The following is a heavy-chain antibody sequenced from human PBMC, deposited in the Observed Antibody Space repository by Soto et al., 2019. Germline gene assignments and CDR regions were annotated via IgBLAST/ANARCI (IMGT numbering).Heavy chain of an antibody. V-gene: IGHV1-3*01. CDR2: INAGNGNT. Sequence: ASVKVSCKASRYTFTSYAMHWVRQAPGQRLEWMGWINAGNGNTKYSQKFQGRVTITRDTSASTAYMELSSLRSEDTAVYYCARVGVSRPNYYGSGSYYTSPWFDPWGQGTVVTVSS. CDR3: ARVGVSRPNYYGSGSYYTSPWFDP. J-gene: IGHJ5*02. D-gene: IGHD3-10*01. CDR1: RYTFTSYA.